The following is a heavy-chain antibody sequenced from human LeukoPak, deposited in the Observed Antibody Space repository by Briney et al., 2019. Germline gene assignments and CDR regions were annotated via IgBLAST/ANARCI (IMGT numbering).Heavy chain of an antibody. CDR1: GGSISSYY. V-gene: IGHV4-59*08. CDR2: IYYSGST. CDR3: ARSKAAVTLNWFDP. D-gene: IGHD4-17*01. Sequence: TSETLSLTCTVSGGSISSYYWSWIRQPPGKGLEWIGYIYYSGSTNYNPSLKSRVTISVDTSKNQFSLKLSSVTAADTAVYYCARSKAAVTLNWFDPWGQGTLVTVSS. J-gene: IGHJ5*02.